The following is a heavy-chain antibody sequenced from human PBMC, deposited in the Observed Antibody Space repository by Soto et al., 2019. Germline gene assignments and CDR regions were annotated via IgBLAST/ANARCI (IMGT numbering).Heavy chain of an antibody. V-gene: IGHV1-3*01. CDR1: GYTFTSYA. Sequence: ASVKVSCKASGYTFTSYAMHWVRLAPGQRLEWMGWINAGNGNTKYSQKFQGRVTITRDTSASTAYMELSSLRSEDTAVYYCARDSSSHTIFGVVIPYNWFDPWGQGTLVTVSS. J-gene: IGHJ5*02. CDR2: INAGNGNT. CDR3: ARDSSSHTIFGVVIPYNWFDP. D-gene: IGHD3-3*01.